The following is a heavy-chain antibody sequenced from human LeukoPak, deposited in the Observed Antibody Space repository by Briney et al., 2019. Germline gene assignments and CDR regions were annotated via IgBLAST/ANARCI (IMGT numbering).Heavy chain of an antibody. CDR1: GYSISSGYY. J-gene: IGHJ4*02. CDR2: IYHSGST. D-gene: IGHD6-13*01. CDR3: ARSPGCSSCQPRTHYFDY. Sequence: PSETLSLTCTVSGYSISSGYYWGWIRPPPGKGLEWIGSIYHSGSTYYNPSLKSRVTISVDTSKNQFSLKLSSVTAADTAVYYCARSPGCSSCQPRTHYFDYWGQGTLVTVSS. V-gene: IGHV4-38-2*02.